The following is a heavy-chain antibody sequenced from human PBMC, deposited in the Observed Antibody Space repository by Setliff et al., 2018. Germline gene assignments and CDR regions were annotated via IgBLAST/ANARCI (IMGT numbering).Heavy chain of an antibody. CDR1: GGSVSSGSYY. Sequence: PSETLSLTCTVSGGSVSSGSYYWSWIRQPAGKGLEWIGRLYTGGSTNYNPALKSRVSFSVDASKNHFSLKLSDVTAADTAVYYCARAGDRGLGGMDVWGQGTTVTVSS. CDR2: LYTGGST. D-gene: IGHD7-27*01. CDR3: ARAGDRGLGGMDV. J-gene: IGHJ6*02. V-gene: IGHV4-61*02.